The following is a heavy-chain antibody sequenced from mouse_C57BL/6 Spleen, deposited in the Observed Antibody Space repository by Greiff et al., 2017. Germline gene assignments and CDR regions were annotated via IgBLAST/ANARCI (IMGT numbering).Heavy chain of an antibody. CDR2: ISSGSSTI. CDR1: GFTFSDYG. V-gene: IGHV5-17*01. CDR3: ARPSFYYFDY. Sequence: EVKLVESGGGLVKPGGSLTLSCAASGFTFSDYGMHWVRQAPEKGLEWVAYISSGSSTIYYADTVKGRFTISRDNAKNTLFLQMTSLRSEDTAMYYCARPSFYYFDYWGQGTTLTVSS. J-gene: IGHJ2*01.